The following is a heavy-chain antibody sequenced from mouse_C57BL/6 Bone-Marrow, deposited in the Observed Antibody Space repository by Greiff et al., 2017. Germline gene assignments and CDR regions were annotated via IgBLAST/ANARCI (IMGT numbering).Heavy chain of an antibody. D-gene: IGHD1-1*01. CDR2: IYPSDSET. Sequence: QVQLQQPGAELVRPGSSVKLSCKASGYTFTSYWMDWVKQRPGQGLEWIGNIYPSDSETHYNQKFKDKATLTVDKSSSTAYMQLSSLTSEDSAVYYWARCLREGYFDYWGQGTTLTVSS. CDR3: ARCLREGYFDY. CDR1: GYTFTSYW. J-gene: IGHJ2*01. V-gene: IGHV1-61*01.